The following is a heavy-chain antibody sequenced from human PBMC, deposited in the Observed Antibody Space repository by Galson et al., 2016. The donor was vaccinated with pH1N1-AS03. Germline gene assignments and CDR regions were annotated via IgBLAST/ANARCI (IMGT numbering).Heavy chain of an antibody. V-gene: IGHV3-23*01. CDR3: EGSDF. Sequence: SLRLSCAGSTFIARSNYMSWVRQAPGKGLQWVSSISFNGDRTYYAESVKGQFTISRDNSKATLYLQMSRLRADDTAVYYCEGSDFWGHGTLVTVSS. CDR2: ISFNGDRT. J-gene: IGHJ5*01. CDR1: TFIARSNY.